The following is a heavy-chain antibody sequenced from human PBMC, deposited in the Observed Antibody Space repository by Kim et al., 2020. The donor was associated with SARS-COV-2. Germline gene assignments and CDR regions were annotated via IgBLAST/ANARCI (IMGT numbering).Heavy chain of an antibody. CDR1: GASVNSGGSY. CDR2: ISYSGST. J-gene: IGHJ4*02. D-gene: IGHD6-13*01. Sequence: SETLSLTCTVSGASVNSGGSYWTWIRQHPGRGLEWIGYISYSGSTYYSPSLKSRLTVSVDTSKNQFSLKLTSVTAADTAVYFCARDNNIAAASRKFDYWGQGILVTVSS. V-gene: IGHV4-31*03. CDR3: ARDNNIAAASRKFDY.